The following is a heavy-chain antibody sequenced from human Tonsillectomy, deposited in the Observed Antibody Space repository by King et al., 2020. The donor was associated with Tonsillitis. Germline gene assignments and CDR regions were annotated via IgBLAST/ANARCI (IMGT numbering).Heavy chain of an antibody. CDR3: ARVWAVAGEFDP. V-gene: IGHV4-59*01. CDR1: GGSISSYY. CDR2: IYYSGST. D-gene: IGHD6-19*01. Sequence: MPLQESGPGLVKPSETLSLTCTVSGGSISSYYWSWIRQPPGKGLEWIGYIYYSGSTNYNPSLKSRVTISVDTSKNQFSLKLSSVTAADTAVYYCARVWAVAGEFDPWGQGTLVTVSS. J-gene: IGHJ5*02.